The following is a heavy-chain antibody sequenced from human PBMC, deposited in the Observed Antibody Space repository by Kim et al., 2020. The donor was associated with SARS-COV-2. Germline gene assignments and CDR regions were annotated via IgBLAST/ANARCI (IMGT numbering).Heavy chain of an antibody. V-gene: IGHV1-69*13. CDR1: GGTFSSYA. CDR3: ARANSYCSGGSCYPEYFQH. D-gene: IGHD2-15*01. Sequence: SVKVSCKASGGTFSSYAISWVRQAPGQGLEWMGGIIPIFGTANYAQKFQGRVTITADESTSTAYMELSSLRSEDTAVYYCARANSYCSGGSCYPEYFQHWGQGTLVTVSS. CDR2: IIPIFGTA. J-gene: IGHJ1*01.